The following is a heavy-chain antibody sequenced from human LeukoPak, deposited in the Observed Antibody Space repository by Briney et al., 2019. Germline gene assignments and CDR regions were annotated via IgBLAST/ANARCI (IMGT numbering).Heavy chain of an antibody. J-gene: IGHJ4*02. V-gene: IGHV3-43*02. CDR1: GFTIDDYA. D-gene: IGHD5-18*01. CDR3: AKEKQYTYGYYYFDY. CDR2: ISGDGGKT. Sequence: GGSLRLSCAASGFTIDDYAMHWVRQAPGKGLEWGSLISGDGGKTYYGDYVKGRFTISRDNTKNSLYLQMNSLRTEDTAFYYCAKEKQYTYGYYYFDYWGQGTLVTVSS.